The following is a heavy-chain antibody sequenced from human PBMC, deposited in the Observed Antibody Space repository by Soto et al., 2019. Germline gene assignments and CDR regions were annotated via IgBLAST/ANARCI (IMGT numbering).Heavy chain of an antibody. CDR2: ISYDGSNK. J-gene: IGHJ4*02. Sequence: GGSLRLSCAASGFTFSSYAMHWVRQAPGKGLEWVAVISYDGSNKYYADSVKGRFTISRDNSKNTLYLQMNSLRAEDMAVYYCARVGIQLWSYYFDYWGQGTLVTVSS. CDR1: GFTFSSYA. D-gene: IGHD5-18*01. V-gene: IGHV3-30-3*01. CDR3: ARVGIQLWSYYFDY.